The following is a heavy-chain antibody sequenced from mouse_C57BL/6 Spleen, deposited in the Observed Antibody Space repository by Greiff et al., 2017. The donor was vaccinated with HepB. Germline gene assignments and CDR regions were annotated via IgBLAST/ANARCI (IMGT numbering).Heavy chain of an antibody. V-gene: IGHV1-7*01. J-gene: IGHJ3*01. Sequence: QVQLKESGAELAKPGASVKLSCKASGYTFTSYWMHWVKQRPGQGLEWIGYINPSSGYTKYNQKFKDKATLTADKSSSTAYMQLSSLTYEDSAVYYCARSHYGYDGGFAYWGQGTLVTVSA. D-gene: IGHD2-2*01. CDR3: ARSHYGYDGGFAY. CDR2: INPSSGYT. CDR1: GYTFTSYW.